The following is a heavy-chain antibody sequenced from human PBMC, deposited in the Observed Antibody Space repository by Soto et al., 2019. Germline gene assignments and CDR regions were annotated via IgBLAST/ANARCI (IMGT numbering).Heavy chain of an antibody. CDR3: ARDLHPYYDILTGYSAYYDAFHI. Sequence: QVQLVESGGGVVQPGRSLRLSCAASGFTFSSYAMHWVRQAPGKGLEWVAVISYDGSNKYYADSVKGRFTISRDNSKNTLYLQMNSLRAEDTAVYYCARDLHPYYDILTGYSAYYDAFHIWGQGTMVTVSS. CDR2: ISYDGSNK. D-gene: IGHD3-9*01. J-gene: IGHJ3*02. V-gene: IGHV3-30-3*01. CDR1: GFTFSSYA.